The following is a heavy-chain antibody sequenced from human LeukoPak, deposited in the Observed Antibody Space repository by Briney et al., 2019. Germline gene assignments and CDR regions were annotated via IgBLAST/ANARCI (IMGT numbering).Heavy chain of an antibody. V-gene: IGHV4-31*03. Sequence: SETLSLTCTVSGGSISSGGYYWSWIRQHPGKGLEWIGYIYYSGSTYYSPSLKSRVTISVDTSKNQFSLKLSSVTATDTAVYYCARVDSSGYYSYWGQGTLVTVSS. CDR1: GGSISSGGYY. J-gene: IGHJ4*02. CDR3: ARVDSSGYYSY. D-gene: IGHD3-22*01. CDR2: IYYSGST.